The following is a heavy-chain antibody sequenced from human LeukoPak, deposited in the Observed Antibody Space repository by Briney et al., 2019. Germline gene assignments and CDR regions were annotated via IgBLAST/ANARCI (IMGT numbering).Heavy chain of an antibody. CDR2: IYHSGST. CDR3: ASQSYLSGYHTVDY. J-gene: IGHJ4*02. D-gene: IGHD3-3*01. V-gene: IGHV4-30-2*01. CDR1: GGSISSGGYS. Sequence: PSQTLSLTCAVSGGSISSGGYSWSWIRQPPGKGLEWIGYIYHSGSTYYNPSLKSRVTISVDRSKNQFSLKLSSVTAADTAVYYCASQSYLSGYHTVDYWGQGTLVTVSS.